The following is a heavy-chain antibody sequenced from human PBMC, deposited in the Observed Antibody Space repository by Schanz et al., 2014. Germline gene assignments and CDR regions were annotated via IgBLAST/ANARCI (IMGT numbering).Heavy chain of an antibody. CDR3: ARGIESSSWYAXXY. CDR2: IYXGDNT. CDR1: GFTVSNXY. Sequence: EVQLXXXGXGLVQPGGSLRXXCAASGFTVSNXYMSWVRXXXXKGLEWVSLIYXGDNTYYXXSVKDRFTISGDNSKNTLHLQMHSLRPQDTXVYSCARGIESSSWYAXXYWGQGTLXXVSS. J-gene: IGHJ4*02. D-gene: IGHD6-13*01. V-gene: IGHV3-66*01.